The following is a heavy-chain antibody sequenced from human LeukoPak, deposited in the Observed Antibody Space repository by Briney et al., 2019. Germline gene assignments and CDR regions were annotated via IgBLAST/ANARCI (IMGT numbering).Heavy chain of an antibody. J-gene: IGHJ4*02. CDR3: ARVFGRQLPDY. V-gene: IGHV1-2*02. CDR1: GYTFSGYY. D-gene: IGHD1-26*01. CDR2: INPNSGGT. Sequence: ASVKVSCKASGYTFSGYYMHWVRQAPGQGLEWMGWINPNSGGTNYAQKFRGRVTMTRDTSITTAYMELSRLRSDDTAVYYCARVFGRQLPDYWGQGTLVTVSS.